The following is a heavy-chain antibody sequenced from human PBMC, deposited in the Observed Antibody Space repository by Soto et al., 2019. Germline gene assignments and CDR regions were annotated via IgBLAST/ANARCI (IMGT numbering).Heavy chain of an antibody. J-gene: IGHJ4*02. V-gene: IGHV3-9*03. CDR2: ISWNSGTR. CDR1: GFTFDDYA. CDR3: AKDISLVLSYYFDY. D-gene: IGHD2-8*02. Sequence: EVQLVESGGGLVQPGRSLRLSCAASGFTFDDYAMHWVRQAPGKGLEWVSGISWNSGTRGYADSVKGRFTISRDNAKNSLYLQMNSLRAEDMALYYCAKDISLVLSYYFDYWGQGTLVTVSS.